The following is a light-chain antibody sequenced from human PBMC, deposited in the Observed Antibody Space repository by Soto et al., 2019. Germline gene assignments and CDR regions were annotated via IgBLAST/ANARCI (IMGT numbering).Light chain of an antibody. V-gene: IGKV3-11*01. CDR1: QSVSIF. J-gene: IGKJ2*01. CDR2: DAS. Sequence: EIVLTQSPATLSLSPGERATLSCRASQSVSIFLAWYQQKPGQAPRLLVSDASNRPTGIPDRFSGSGSGTDFTLTISSLEPEDFAVYYCQQRTNWPPDYTFGQGTKLEIK. CDR3: QQRTNWPPDYT.